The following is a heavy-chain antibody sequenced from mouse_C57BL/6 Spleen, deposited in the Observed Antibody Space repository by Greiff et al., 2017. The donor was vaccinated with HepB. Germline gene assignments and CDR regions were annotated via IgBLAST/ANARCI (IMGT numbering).Heavy chain of an antibody. CDR1: GYAFSSSW. J-gene: IGHJ3*01. CDR2: IYPGDGDT. V-gene: IGHV1-82*01. CDR3: ARGRGYGNYTGFAY. Sequence: QVHVKQSGPELVKPGASVKISCKASGYAFSSSWMNWVKQRPGKGLEWIGRIYPGDGDTNYNGKFKGKATLTADKSSSTAYMQLSSLTSEDSAVYFCARGRGYGNYTGFAYWGQGTLVTVSA. D-gene: IGHD2-1*01.